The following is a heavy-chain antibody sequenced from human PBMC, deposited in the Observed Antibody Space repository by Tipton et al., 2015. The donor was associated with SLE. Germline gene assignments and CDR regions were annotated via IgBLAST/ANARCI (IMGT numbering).Heavy chain of an antibody. CDR3: ARGIGVGFASLMY. J-gene: IGHJ4*02. V-gene: IGHV3-7*01. CDR1: GFTFSSYW. D-gene: IGHD2-8*01. CDR2: IKQDGSEK. Sequence: SLRLSCAASGFTFSSYWMSWVRQAPGKGLEWVANIKQDGSEKYYVDSVKGRFTISRDNAKNSLYLQMNSLRAEDTAVYYCARGIGVGFASLMYWGQGTLVTASS.